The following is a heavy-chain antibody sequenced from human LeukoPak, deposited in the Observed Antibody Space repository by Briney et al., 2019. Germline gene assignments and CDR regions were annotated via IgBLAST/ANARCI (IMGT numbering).Heavy chain of an antibody. CDR1: GFTFSSYS. D-gene: IGHD2-15*01. Sequence: PGGSLRLSCAASGFTFSSYSMNWVRQAPGKGLEWISSISSSSSYIYYADSMKGRFTTSRDNAKNSLYLQVNSLRAEDSAVYYCARGGRYCSGGSCLDYWGQGTLVTVSS. V-gene: IGHV3-21*01. CDR2: ISSSSSYI. J-gene: IGHJ4*02. CDR3: ARGGRYCSGGSCLDY.